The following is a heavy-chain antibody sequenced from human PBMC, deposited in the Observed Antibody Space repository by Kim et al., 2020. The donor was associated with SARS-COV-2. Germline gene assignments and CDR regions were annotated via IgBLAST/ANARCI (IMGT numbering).Heavy chain of an antibody. CDR3: ARDVLKWFGDHSGFDY. D-gene: IGHD3-10*01. J-gene: IGHJ4*02. Sequence: VKGRFTISREHAKNSLYLQMNSLGAEDTAVYYCARDVLKWFGDHSGFDYWGQGTLVTVSS. V-gene: IGHV3-11*06.